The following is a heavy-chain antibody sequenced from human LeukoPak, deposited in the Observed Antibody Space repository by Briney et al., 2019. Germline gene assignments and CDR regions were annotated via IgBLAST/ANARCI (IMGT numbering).Heavy chain of an antibody. CDR2: IYYSGST. J-gene: IGHJ4*02. V-gene: IGHV4-39*07. D-gene: IGHD4-17*01. CDR1: GGSISSSSYY. Sequence: PSETLSLTCTVSGGSISSSSYYWGWIRQPPGKGLEWIGSIYYSGSTYYNPSLKSRVTISVDTSKNQFSLKLSSVTAADTAVYYCATLLDYAFDYWGQGTLVTVSS. CDR3: ATLLDYAFDY.